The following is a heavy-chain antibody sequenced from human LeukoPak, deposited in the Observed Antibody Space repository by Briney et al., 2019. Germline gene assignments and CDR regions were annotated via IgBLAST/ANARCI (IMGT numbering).Heavy chain of an antibody. J-gene: IGHJ6*02. D-gene: IGHD2-2*01. CDR2: IYPGDSDT. Sequence: KCRESLKISCKASGYSFTSHWIGWVRQMPGRGLEWMGIIYPGDSDTRYSPSFQGQVTISADKSISTAYLQWSSLKASDTAMYYCARHLLGYQLHGMDVWGQGTTVTVSS. CDR1: GYSFTSHW. V-gene: IGHV5-51*01. CDR3: ARHLLGYQLHGMDV.